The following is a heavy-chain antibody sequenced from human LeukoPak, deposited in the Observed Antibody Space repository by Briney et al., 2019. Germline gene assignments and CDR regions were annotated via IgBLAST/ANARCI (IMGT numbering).Heavy chain of an antibody. V-gene: IGHV4-59*02. Sequence: PSETLSLTCTVSSDSVSDYYWSWIRQSPGKGLEWIGYVYYTGSTSYNPSLKSRITISSDTSKNQFSLKLYSVTAADTAVYYCARNAAYYMDVWGKGTTVTVSS. CDR3: ARNAAYYMDV. D-gene: IGHD2-15*01. CDR1: SDSVSDYY. J-gene: IGHJ6*03. CDR2: VYYTGST.